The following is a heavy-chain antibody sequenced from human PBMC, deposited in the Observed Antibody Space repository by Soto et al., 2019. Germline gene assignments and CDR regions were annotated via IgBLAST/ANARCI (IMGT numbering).Heavy chain of an antibody. J-gene: IGHJ4*02. CDR3: ARGRVETVMVPSGY. D-gene: IGHD5-18*01. Sequence: ASEKVSCKDSGYTCTSYGISWVRPTPGQGLEWMGWISAYNGNTNYEQKLQGRVTMTTYTATSKAYMELRSLRVDDTAVYFCARGRVETVMVPSGYWGQGTLVTVSS. CDR2: ISAYNGNT. CDR1: GYTCTSYG. V-gene: IGHV1-18*01.